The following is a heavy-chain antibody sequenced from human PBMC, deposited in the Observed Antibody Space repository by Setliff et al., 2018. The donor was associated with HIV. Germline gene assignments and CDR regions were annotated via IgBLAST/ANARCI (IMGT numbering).Heavy chain of an antibody. CDR1: GYSFTFYG. V-gene: IGHV1-18*04. Sequence: RASVKVSCKASGYSFTFYGLHWVRQAPGQGLEWMGWVSVYNGNTKYAENFKDRITITADESTSTAFMELHSLRYEDTAVYYCAIEVIDAFDIWGQGTMVTVS. CDR3: AIEVIDAFDI. CDR2: VSVYNGNT. J-gene: IGHJ3*02.